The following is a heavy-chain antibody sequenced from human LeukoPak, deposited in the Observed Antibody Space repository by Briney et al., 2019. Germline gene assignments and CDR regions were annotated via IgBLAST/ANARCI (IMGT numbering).Heavy chain of an antibody. J-gene: IGHJ6*02. CDR3: ARGAAGTTPDYYYFGLDV. D-gene: IGHD1-7*01. CDR1: GYRFTDYW. CDR2: IYPGDSDT. Sequence: GESLKISCKGTGYRFTDYWIGWVRQMPGKGLEWMGIIYPGDSDTRYSPSFQGQVTISADKSINTAHLQWSSLKASDTAMYYCARGAAGTTPDYYYFGLDVWGQGTTVRVSS. V-gene: IGHV5-51*01.